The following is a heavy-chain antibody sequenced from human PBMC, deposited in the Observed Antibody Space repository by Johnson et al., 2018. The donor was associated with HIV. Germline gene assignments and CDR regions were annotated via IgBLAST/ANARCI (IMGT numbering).Heavy chain of an antibody. Sequence: VQLVESGGGLVQPGGSLRLSCAASGFTVIGNYMNWVRQAPGKGLEWVSAISGSGGSTYYADSVRGRFAISRDNSKNTLYLQMNSLRAEDTAVYYCATGLSWNDAFHIWAQGTMVTVSS. V-gene: IGHV3-23*04. J-gene: IGHJ3*02. D-gene: IGHD1-1*01. CDR2: ISGSGGST. CDR3: ATGLSWNDAFHI. CDR1: GFTVIGNY.